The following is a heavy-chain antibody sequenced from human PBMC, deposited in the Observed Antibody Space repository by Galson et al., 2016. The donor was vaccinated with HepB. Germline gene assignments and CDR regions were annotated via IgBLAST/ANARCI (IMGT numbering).Heavy chain of an antibody. CDR3: AHGAFVFGLEILSGFDP. CDR2: VYWDDDK. J-gene: IGHJ5*02. Sequence: PALVKPTQTLTLTCAFSGFSLSTRGVGVIWIRRPPGKALEWLAHVYWDDDKRYNPSLKTRLTITRDTSKNQVVLTMTNMDPVDTATYYCAHGAFVFGLEILSGFDPWGQGTLVTVSS. CDR1: GFSLSTRGVG. D-gene: IGHD3-3*01. V-gene: IGHV2-5*02.